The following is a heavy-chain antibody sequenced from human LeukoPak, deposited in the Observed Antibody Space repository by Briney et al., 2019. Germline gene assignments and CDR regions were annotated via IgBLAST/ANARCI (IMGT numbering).Heavy chain of an antibody. D-gene: IGHD3-16*02. Sequence: GGSLRLSCAASGFTFSSCAMSWVRQAPGKGLEWVSAISGSGGSTYYADSVKGRFTISRDNSKNTLYLQMNSLRAEDTAVYYCAKRVWGSYRPQKDWFDPWGQGTLVTVSS. J-gene: IGHJ5*02. CDR1: GFTFSSCA. CDR2: ISGSGGST. V-gene: IGHV3-23*01. CDR3: AKRVWGSYRPQKDWFDP.